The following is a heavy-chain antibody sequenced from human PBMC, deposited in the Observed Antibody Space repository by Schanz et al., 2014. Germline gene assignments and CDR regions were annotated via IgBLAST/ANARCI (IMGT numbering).Heavy chain of an antibody. J-gene: IGHJ4*02. Sequence: EVQLVESGGGLVKPGGSLRLSCAASGFTFSSYSMNWVRQAPGKGLEWVSTIGYLGDTYYPDSVKGRFTVSRDSGQNSLYLQMNSLRAGDTAVYYCARGTDWNLHYWGQGALXTVSS. CDR1: GFTFSSYS. CDR2: IGYLGDT. V-gene: IGHV3-13*01. CDR3: ARGTDWNLHY. D-gene: IGHD1-1*01.